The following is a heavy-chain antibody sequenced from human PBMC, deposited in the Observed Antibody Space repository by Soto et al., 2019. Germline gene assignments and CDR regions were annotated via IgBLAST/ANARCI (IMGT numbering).Heavy chain of an antibody. CDR3: VRDRYSSSGWSDP. CDR1: GGSVSSYSAA. D-gene: IGHD3-10*01. Sequence: SQTLSLTCAISGGSVSSYSAAWNWIRQSPSGGLEWLGRTYYRSRFFSDYAESVKSRIIINPDTSKNQFSLQLKSVTPEDTAVYYCVRDRYSSSGWSDPWGQGTPVTVSS. V-gene: IGHV6-1*01. J-gene: IGHJ5*02. CDR2: TYYRSRFFS.